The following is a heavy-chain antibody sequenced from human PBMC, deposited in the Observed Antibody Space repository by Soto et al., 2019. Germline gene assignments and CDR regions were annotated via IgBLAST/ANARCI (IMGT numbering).Heavy chain of an antibody. CDR1: GYTLTELS. CDR3: ATDLYCSGGSCYPAEYFQH. V-gene: IGHV1-24*01. Sequence: EASVKVSCTVSGYTLTELSMHWVRQAPGKGLEWMGGFDPEDGETIYAQKFQGRVTMTEDTSTDTAYMELSSLRSEDTAVYYCATDLYCSGGSCYPAEYFQHWGQGTLVTVSS. D-gene: IGHD2-15*01. J-gene: IGHJ1*01. CDR2: FDPEDGET.